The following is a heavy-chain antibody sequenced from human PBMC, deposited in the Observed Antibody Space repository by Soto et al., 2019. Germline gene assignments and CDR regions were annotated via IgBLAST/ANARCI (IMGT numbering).Heavy chain of an antibody. J-gene: IGHJ4*02. CDR1: GFSLSTSGVA. V-gene: IGHV2-5*02. Sequence: QITLKESGPPLVKPTQTLTLTCTFSGFSLSTSGVAVGWIRQPPGKAPEWLALIFWDDDERYSPSLKSRLTITKDTSKNQVVLTMTNMDPVDTATYYCARWGYSGYDNNYWGQGTLVTVSS. CDR3: ARWGYSGYDNNY. D-gene: IGHD5-12*01. CDR2: IFWDDDE.